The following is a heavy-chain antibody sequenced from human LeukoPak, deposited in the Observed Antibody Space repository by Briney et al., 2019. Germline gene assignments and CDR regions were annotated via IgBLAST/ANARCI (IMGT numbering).Heavy chain of an antibody. CDR3: AKVAKGNIVVVTALDY. J-gene: IGHJ4*02. D-gene: IGHD2-21*02. Sequence: PGGSLRLSCAASGFAFSSQAMGWVRQAPGKGLEWVSVISDSGSITYYADSVKGRFTISRDNSKNTLYLQMSSLGPEDTAMYYCAKVAKGNIVVVTALDYWGQGTLVTVSS. CDR1: GFAFSSQA. V-gene: IGHV3-23*01. CDR2: ISDSGSIT.